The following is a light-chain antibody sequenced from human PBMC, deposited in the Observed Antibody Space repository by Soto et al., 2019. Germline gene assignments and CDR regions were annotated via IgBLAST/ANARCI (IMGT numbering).Light chain of an antibody. Sequence: DIQMTQSPSSLSASVGDRVTITCRASQTISSYLSWYQQKPGKAPNLLIYTASTLQSGVPSRFSGSGSGTDFTLTISSVQPEDFATYYCQQSYSNPRTFGHGTKVESK. CDR3: QQSYSNPRT. CDR1: QTISSY. J-gene: IGKJ1*01. V-gene: IGKV1-39*01. CDR2: TAS.